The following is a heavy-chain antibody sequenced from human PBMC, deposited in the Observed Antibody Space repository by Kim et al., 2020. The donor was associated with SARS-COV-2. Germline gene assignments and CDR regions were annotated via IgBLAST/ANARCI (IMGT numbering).Heavy chain of an antibody. CDR1: GFTFEDYG. CDR2: INWNGGST. J-gene: IGHJ5*02. D-gene: IGHD2-2*01. CDR3: ARWRSTSRYNWFDP. Sequence: GGSLRLSCEASGFTFEDYGMSWVRQVPGKGLEWVSSINWNGGSTNSADSVKGRFTISRDNAKKSLYLQMDSLRVEDMGLYHCARWRSTSRYNWFDPWGQGILVTVSS. V-gene: IGHV3-20*01.